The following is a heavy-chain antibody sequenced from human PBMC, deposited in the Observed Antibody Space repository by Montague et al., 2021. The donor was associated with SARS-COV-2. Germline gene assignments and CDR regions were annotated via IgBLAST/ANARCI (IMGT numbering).Heavy chain of an antibody. J-gene: IGHJ3*02. CDR3: ARDQGGYGTFDI. CDR1: GFIFSDYY. CDR2: ISGSGSKT. V-gene: IGHV3-11*01. Sequence: SLRLSCAASGFIFSDYYMMWIRQAPGKGLEWVSHISGSGSKTYYAESVKGRFTISRDTANNSVYLQMKFLGAEDTAVYYCARDQGGYGTFDIWGQGTMVTVSS. D-gene: IGHD5-12*01.